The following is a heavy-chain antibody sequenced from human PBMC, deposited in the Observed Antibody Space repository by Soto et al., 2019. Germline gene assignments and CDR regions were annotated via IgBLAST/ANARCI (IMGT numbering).Heavy chain of an antibody. D-gene: IGHD5-18*01. CDR3: ARTSMQSRGYSYGHGGMDV. CDR2: IDPSDSYT. V-gene: IGHV5-10-1*01. J-gene: IGHJ6*02. CDR1: GYSFTSYW. Sequence: LGESLKISCKGSGYSFTSYWISWVRQMPGKGLEWMGRIDPSDSYTNYSPSSQGHVTISADKSISTAYLQWSSLKASDTAMYYCARTSMQSRGYSYGHGGMDVWGQGTTVTVSS.